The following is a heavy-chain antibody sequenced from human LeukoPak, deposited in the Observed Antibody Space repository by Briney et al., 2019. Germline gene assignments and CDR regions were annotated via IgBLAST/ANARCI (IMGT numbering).Heavy chain of an antibody. Sequence: SETLSLTCTVSGGSISSGDYYWSWIRQPPGKGLEWIGYTYYSGSTYYNPSLKSRVTISVDTSKNQFSLKLSSVTAADTAVYYCARFSKYCSSTSCHTIRDYGDSGFDYWGQGTLVTVSS. CDR2: TYYSGST. CDR3: ARFSKYCSSTSCHTIRDYGDSGFDY. J-gene: IGHJ4*02. CDR1: GGSISSGDYY. D-gene: IGHD2-2*02. V-gene: IGHV4-30-4*01.